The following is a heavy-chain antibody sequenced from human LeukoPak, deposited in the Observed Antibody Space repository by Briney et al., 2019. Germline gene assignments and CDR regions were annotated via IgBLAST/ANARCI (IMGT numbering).Heavy chain of an antibody. V-gene: IGHV1-24*01. J-gene: IGHJ5*02. D-gene: IGHD2-2*03. CDR3: ATVGYCSSTSCYQYNWFDP. CDR1: GYTLTELS. Sequence: ASVKVSCKVSGYTLTELSMHWVRQAPGKGLEWMGGFDPEDGETIYAQKFQGRVTMTEDTSTDTAYMELGSLRSEDTAVYYCATVGYCSSTSCYQYNWFDPWGQGTLVTVSS. CDR2: FDPEDGET.